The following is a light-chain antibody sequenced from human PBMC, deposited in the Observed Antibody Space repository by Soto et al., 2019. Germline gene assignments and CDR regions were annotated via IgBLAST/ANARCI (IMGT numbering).Light chain of an antibody. CDR1: QGVSSDS. CDR2: GAS. CDR3: QHYGSSPPT. Sequence: EIVLTQSPGTLSFSPGERATLSCRASQGVSSDSLAWYQQKPGQAPRLLIYGASSRATGIPDRFSGSGSGEVFTLTVSRLEPDYLALFYCQHYGSSPPTFGQGTKVEIK. J-gene: IGKJ2*01. V-gene: IGKV3-20*01.